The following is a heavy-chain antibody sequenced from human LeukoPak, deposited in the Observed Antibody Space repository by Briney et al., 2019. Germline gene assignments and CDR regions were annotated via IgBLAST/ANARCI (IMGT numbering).Heavy chain of an antibody. CDR3: ARATSYSSSWYYFDY. J-gene: IGHJ4*02. D-gene: IGHD6-13*01. V-gene: IGHV4-59*01. CDR2: IYHSGTT. Sequence: PSLTLSLTCTVSGGSISGYYWSWIRLPPGRGREWIAYIYHSGTTNYNPSLKSRVTISVDTSKNQFSLKLSSVTAADTAVYFCARATSYSSSWYYFDYWGQGTLVTVSS. CDR1: GGSISGYY.